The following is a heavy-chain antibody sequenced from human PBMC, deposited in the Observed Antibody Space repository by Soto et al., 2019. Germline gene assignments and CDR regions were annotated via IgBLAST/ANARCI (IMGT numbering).Heavy chain of an antibody. CDR3: ARDLTGGPMYDDFWSRYSPVDY. J-gene: IGHJ4*02. CDR1: GYNFTSYY. Sequence: GASVKVSCKASGYNFTSYYMHWVRQAPGQGLEWMGIIDPSGGSTSYAQKFQGRVSMTRDTSTSTVYMDLSSLRSEDTAVYYCARDLTGGPMYDDFWSRYSPVDYWGLGILVTVSS. V-gene: IGHV1-46*03. D-gene: IGHD3-3*01. CDR2: IDPSGGST.